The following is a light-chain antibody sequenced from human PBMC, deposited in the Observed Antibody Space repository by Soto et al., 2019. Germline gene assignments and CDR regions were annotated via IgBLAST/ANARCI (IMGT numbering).Light chain of an antibody. V-gene: IGKV3-20*01. CDR2: GAS. J-gene: IGKJ4*01. Sequence: ELRLSLSPGTLSLSPGERATLSCRASQSFSSIYLAWYQQKPGQAPRILIYGASSRATGIPERFSGSGSGTDFTLTISRLQHEDFAVYYCQQYGSSALTFGGGTKVDIK. CDR1: QSFSSIY. CDR3: QQYGSSALT.